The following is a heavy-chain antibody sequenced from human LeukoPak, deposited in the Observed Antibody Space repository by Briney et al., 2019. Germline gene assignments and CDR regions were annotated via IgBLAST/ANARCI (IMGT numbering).Heavy chain of an antibody. J-gene: IGHJ4*02. V-gene: IGHV4-34*01. Sequence: PSETLSLTCAVYGGSSSAYYWSWIRQPPGKGLEWIGEINHSGSTNYNPSLKSRVAISVDTSRNQFSLRLSSVTAADTAVCYCARGQRITMTDWGQGTLVTVSS. D-gene: IGHD3-22*01. CDR2: INHSGST. CDR1: GGSSSAYY. CDR3: ARGQRITMTD.